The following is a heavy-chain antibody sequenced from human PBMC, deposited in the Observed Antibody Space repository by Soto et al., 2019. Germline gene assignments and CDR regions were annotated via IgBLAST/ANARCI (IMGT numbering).Heavy chain of an antibody. Sequence: GGSLRLSCAASGFTFSSYAMSWVRQAPGKGLEWVSAISGSGGSTYYADSVKGRFTISRDNSKNTLYLQMNSLRAEDTAVYYCAKDALLYSSGWYWFDPWGQGTLVTVSS. V-gene: IGHV3-23*01. D-gene: IGHD6-19*01. J-gene: IGHJ5*02. CDR1: GFTFSSYA. CDR2: ISGSGGST. CDR3: AKDALLYSSGWYWFDP.